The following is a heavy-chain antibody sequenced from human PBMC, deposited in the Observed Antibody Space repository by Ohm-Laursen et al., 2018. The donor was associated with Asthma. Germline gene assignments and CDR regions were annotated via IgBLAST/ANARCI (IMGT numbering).Heavy chain of an antibody. J-gene: IGHJ3*02. CDR3: TTAHYSSSWYGDAFDI. Sequence: SLRLSCTASGFTFGDYAMHWVRQRPGKGLEWVSGIRWNSDSTGYVDSVKGRFTISRDNAENSVFLQMNSLRAEDTAVYYCTTAHYSSSWYGDAFDIWGQGTMVTVSS. D-gene: IGHD6-13*01. CDR2: IRWNSDST. V-gene: IGHV3-9*01. CDR1: GFTFGDYA.